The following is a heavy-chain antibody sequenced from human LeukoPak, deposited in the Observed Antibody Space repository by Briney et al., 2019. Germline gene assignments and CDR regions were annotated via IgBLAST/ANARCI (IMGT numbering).Heavy chain of an antibody. D-gene: IGHD6-13*01. V-gene: IGHV3-20*04. J-gene: IGHJ5*02. Sequence: GGSLRLSCVASGFNFDDYGMSWVRQAPGKGLEWVSGINWNGGSTGYADSVKGRFIISRDNAKNSLYLQMNSLRAEDTALYYCARGSIAAAGTWGQGTLVTVSS. CDR2: INWNGGST. CDR3: ARGSIAAAGT. CDR1: GFNFDDYG.